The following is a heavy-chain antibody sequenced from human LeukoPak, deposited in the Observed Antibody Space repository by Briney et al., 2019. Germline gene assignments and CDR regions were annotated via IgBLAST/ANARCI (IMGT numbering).Heavy chain of an antibody. D-gene: IGHD2-21*02. Sequence: GVSLRLSCTASGFTFGDYAMSWVRQPPGKGLEWVGFIRSKAYGGTTEYAASVKGRFTISRDDSKSIAYLQMNSLKTEDTAVYYCSREGAYCGGDCYNDAFDIWGQGTMVTVSS. V-gene: IGHV3-49*04. J-gene: IGHJ3*02. CDR1: GFTFGDYA. CDR3: SREGAYCGGDCYNDAFDI. CDR2: IRSKAYGGTT.